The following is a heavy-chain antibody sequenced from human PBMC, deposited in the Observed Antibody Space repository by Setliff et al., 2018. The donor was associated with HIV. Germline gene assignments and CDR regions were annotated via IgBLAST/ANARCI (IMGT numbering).Heavy chain of an antibody. Sequence: PSETLSLTCTVSGGSISSHYWSWIRQPPGKRLEWIGYIYYSGSTNYNPSLKSRVTISVDTSKNQFSPKLSSVTAADTAVYYCAGCITGTTHWFDPWGQGTLVTVSS. CDR1: GGSISSHY. J-gene: IGHJ5*02. D-gene: IGHD1-20*01. CDR3: AGCITGTTHWFDP. V-gene: IGHV4-59*11. CDR2: IYYSGST.